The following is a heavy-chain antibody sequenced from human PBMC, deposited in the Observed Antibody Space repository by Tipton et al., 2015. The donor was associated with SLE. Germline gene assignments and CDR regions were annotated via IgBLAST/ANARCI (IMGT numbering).Heavy chain of an antibody. CDR3: ARDSGGDESSPFYWYFDL. Sequence: GSLRLSCAASGFSFSSHAMHWVRQAPGKGLEHVSAINTKADNIYYAKSVKGRFTISRDNSKNTLYLQMGSLRDEDVAVYYCARDSGGDESSPFYWYFDLWGRGTLVTVSS. CDR1: GFSFSSHA. V-gene: IGHV3-64*01. CDR2: INTKADNI. J-gene: IGHJ2*01. D-gene: IGHD4-17*01.